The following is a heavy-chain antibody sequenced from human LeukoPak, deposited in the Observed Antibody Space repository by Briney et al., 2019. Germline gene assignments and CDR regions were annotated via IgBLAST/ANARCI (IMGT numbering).Heavy chain of an antibody. J-gene: IGHJ4*02. CDR2: ISISGGTT. V-gene: IGHV3-23*01. Sequence: GGSLRLSCTASAFAFSNHAMSWVRKAPGKGLEWVPSISISGGTTYYADSVKGRFTISRENSKSTLYLQMNNLRADDTAVYYCANEIRPNDYWGQGTLVTVSS. CDR3: ANEIRPNDY. D-gene: IGHD4-17*01. CDR1: AFAFSNHA.